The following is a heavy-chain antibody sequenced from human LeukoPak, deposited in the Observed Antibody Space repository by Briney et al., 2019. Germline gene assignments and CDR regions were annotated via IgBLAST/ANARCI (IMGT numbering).Heavy chain of an antibody. V-gene: IGHV4-34*01. CDR2: INHSGST. D-gene: IGHD3-22*01. CDR1: GGSFSGYY. Sequence: SETLSLTCAVYGGSFSGYYWSWIRQPPGKGLEWIGEINHSGSTNYNPSLKSRVTISVDTSKNQFSLKLSSVTAADTAVYYCARGFPRYYYDSSGYRPGWSFDIWGQGTMVTVSS. J-gene: IGHJ3*02. CDR3: ARGFPRYYYDSSGYRPGWSFDI.